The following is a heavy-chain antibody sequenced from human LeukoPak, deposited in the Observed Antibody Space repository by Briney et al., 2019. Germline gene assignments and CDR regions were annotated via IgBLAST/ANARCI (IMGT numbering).Heavy chain of an antibody. V-gene: IGHV3-30*04. J-gene: IGHJ3*02. CDR3: ANPSGTYGPGVFDI. Sequence: GGSLRLSCAASGFTFSRYGMHWVRQAPGKGLEWVTAISYDGSNKYYADSVKGRFTISRDNSENKLYLQMNSLRPEDTAVYYCANPSGTYGPGVFDIWGQGTMVTVSS. D-gene: IGHD1-26*01. CDR1: GFTFSRYG. CDR2: ISYDGSNK.